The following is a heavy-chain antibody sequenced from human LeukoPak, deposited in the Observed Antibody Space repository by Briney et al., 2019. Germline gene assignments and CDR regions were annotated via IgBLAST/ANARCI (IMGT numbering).Heavy chain of an antibody. CDR3: ARVTRGYPWDC. Sequence: GGSLRLSCAASGFTFSSYSMNWVRQAPGKGLEWVSYISSSSSTIYYVDPVKGRFTISRDNAKNSPYLQMNSLRDEDTAVYYCARVTRGYPWDCWGQGTLVTVSS. CDR2: ISSSSSTI. J-gene: IGHJ4*02. V-gene: IGHV3-48*02. D-gene: IGHD3-22*01. CDR1: GFTFSSYS.